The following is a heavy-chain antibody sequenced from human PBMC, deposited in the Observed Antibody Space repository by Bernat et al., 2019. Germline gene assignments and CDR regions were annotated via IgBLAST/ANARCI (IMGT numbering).Heavy chain of an antibody. CDR1: GYTFTSYG. CDR3: ARVYSGYGGD. CDR2: IAYNGNT. J-gene: IGHJ4*02. V-gene: IGHV1-18*01. Sequence: QVQLVQSGAEVKKPGASVKVSCKASGYTFTSYGISWVRQAPGQGLEWVGWIAYNGNTNYAQKLHGRVTMTTDTSTSTAYMELRSLRSDDTAVYYCARVYSGYGGDWGQGTLVTVSS. D-gene: IGHD5-12*01.